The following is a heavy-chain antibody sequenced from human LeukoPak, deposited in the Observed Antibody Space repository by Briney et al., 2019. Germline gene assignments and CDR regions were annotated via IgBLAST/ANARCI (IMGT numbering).Heavy chain of an antibody. CDR2: ISYDGSNK. J-gene: IGHJ4*02. Sequence: PGRSLRLSCAASGFTFSSYAMHWVRQAPGKGLEWVAVISYDGSNKYYTDSVKGRFTISRDNSKNTLYLQMNSLRAEDTAVYYCAREGSSSSSYYFDYWGQGSLVTVSS. D-gene: IGHD6-6*01. V-gene: IGHV3-30*04. CDR1: GFTFSSYA. CDR3: AREGSSSSSYYFDY.